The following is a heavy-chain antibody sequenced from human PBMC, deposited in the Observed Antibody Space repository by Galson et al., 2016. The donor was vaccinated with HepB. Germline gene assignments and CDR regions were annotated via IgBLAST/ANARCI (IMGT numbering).Heavy chain of an antibody. V-gene: IGHV5-51*01. J-gene: IGHJ4*02. CDR3: ATSGSYGDFDY. Sequence: QSGAEVKKSGESLQISCKASGYTFITKWIGWVRQMPGKGLEWMGIIYPGDSETIYSPSFQGQVTFSADKSISTAYLQWSSLKASDTAMYYCATSGSYGDFDYWGQGTLVIVSS. CDR1: GYTFITKW. CDR2: IYPGDSET. D-gene: IGHD1-26*01.